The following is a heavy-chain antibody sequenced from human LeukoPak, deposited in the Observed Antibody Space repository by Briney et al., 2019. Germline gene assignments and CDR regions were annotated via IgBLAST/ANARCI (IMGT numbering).Heavy chain of an antibody. CDR1: GFTFSNYG. Sequence: PGGSLRLSCAASGFTFSNYGMHWVRQAPGKGLEWVAIIWYDGSNKNYADAVKGRFTISRDNSKNTLYVQMNSLRAEDTAVYYCARDGGDSSGCHDAFDIWGQGTMVTVSS. CDR3: ARDGGDSSGCHDAFDI. D-gene: IGHD3-22*01. V-gene: IGHV3-33*01. CDR2: IWYDGSNK. J-gene: IGHJ3*02.